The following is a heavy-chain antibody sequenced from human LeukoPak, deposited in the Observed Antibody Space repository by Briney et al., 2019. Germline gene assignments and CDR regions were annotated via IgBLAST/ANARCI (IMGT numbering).Heavy chain of an antibody. J-gene: IGHJ3*02. CDR2: TRNKANSYTT. Sequence: PGGSLRLSCAASGFTFSSYAMSWVRQAPGKGLEWVGRTRNKANSYTTEYAASVKGRFTISRDDSKNSLYLQMNSLRAEDTAVYYCAREAYMTTVTSVEDDAFDIWGQGTMVTVSS. CDR3: AREAYMTTVTSVEDDAFDI. D-gene: IGHD4-17*01. V-gene: IGHV3-72*01. CDR1: GFTFSSYA.